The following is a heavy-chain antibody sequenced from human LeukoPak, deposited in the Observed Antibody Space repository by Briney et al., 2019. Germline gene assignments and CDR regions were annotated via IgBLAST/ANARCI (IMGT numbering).Heavy chain of an antibody. D-gene: IGHD3-22*01. CDR1: GYTFTDYY. J-gene: IGHJ6*03. CDR3: ARALVDTMIGNYYYYYMDV. CDR2: INPNGGAT. Sequence: ASVKVSCKASGYTFTDYYIHWVRQAPGQGLEWMAWINPNGGATNCAQKFQDWVTVTRDTSITTAYMELSRLTSDDTAVYYCARALVDTMIGNYYYYYMDVWGKGTTVTVSS. V-gene: IGHV1-2*04.